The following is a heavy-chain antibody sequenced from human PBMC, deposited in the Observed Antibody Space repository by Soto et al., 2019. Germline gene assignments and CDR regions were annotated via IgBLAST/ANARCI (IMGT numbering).Heavy chain of an antibody. CDR2: ISSSSSYI. D-gene: IGHD2-15*01. V-gene: IGHV3-21*01. J-gene: IGHJ6*02. Sequence: EVQLVESGGGLVKPGGSLRLSCAASGFTFSSYSMNWVRQAPGKGLEWVSSISSSSSYIYYADSVKGRFTISRDNAKNSLYLQMNSLRAEDTAVYYCARGRRDIVVVVAATLAFYGMDVWGQVTTVTVSS. CDR3: ARGRRDIVVVVAATLAFYGMDV. CDR1: GFTFSSYS.